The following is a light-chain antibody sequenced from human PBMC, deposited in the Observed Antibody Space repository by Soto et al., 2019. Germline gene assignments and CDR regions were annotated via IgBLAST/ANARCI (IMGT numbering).Light chain of an antibody. CDR2: AAS. V-gene: IGKV1-39*01. CDR1: QSITSY. CDR3: QQSYTTPWT. Sequence: DFQMTQSPSSLSASVGDRVTITCRASQSITSYLNWYQQKPGKAPQLLIYAASSLQSGVPSRFSGSGSGTDFTLTISSLQPVDFATYFCQQSYTTPWTFGQGTKVEVK. J-gene: IGKJ1*01.